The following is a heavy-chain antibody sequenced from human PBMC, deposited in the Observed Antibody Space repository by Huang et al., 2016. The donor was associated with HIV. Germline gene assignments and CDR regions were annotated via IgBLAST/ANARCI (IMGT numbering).Heavy chain of an antibody. CDR2: ISYDEDNK. CDR1: GFTFSSYG. Sequence: QILLIESGGGVVQPGRSLRLSCAASGFTFSSYGMHWFRQAPVKGLELVAVISYDEDNKDYAASVRGRFTISRDNSKNTLYLQMNSLRIEVTAVYYCARGPIRFLAWLLNFDYWGQGALVTVSS. V-gene: IGHV3-30*03. D-gene: IGHD3-3*01. J-gene: IGHJ4*02. CDR3: ARGPIRFLAWLLNFDY.